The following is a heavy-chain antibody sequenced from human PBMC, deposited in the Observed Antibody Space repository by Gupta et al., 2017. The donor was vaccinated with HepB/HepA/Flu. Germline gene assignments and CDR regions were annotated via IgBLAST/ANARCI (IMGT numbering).Heavy chain of an antibody. J-gene: IGHJ6*02. D-gene: IGHD2-15*01. Sequence: SYDGSNKYYADSVKGRFTISRDNSKNTLYLQMNSLRAEDTAVYYCASLVGDIYYGMDVWGQGTTVTVSS. V-gene: IGHV3-30-3*01. CDR2: SYDGSNK. CDR3: ASLVGDIYYGMDV.